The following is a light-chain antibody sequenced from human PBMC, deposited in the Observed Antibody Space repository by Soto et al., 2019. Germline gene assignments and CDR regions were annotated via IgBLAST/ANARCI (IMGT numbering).Light chain of an antibody. CDR2: KAS. CDR1: QSIGSW. J-gene: IGKJ1*01. CDR3: QQYKSYSKT. Sequence: DIQMTQSPATLSASVGDRVTITCRASQSIGSWLAWYKQKPGKAPNLLIYKASTLEGGVPSRFSGSGSGTEFTLTIRSLQPDDSATYYCQQYKSYSKTFGQGTKVEIK. V-gene: IGKV1-5*03.